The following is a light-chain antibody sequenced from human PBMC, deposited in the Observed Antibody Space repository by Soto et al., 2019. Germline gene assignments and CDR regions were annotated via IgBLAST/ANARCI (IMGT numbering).Light chain of an antibody. Sequence: AIRIKQSPSSMSASVGDRDTITCRASQGISNDLGWYQQKPGKAPKLLIYAASSLQSGVPSRFSGSGSGTDFTLTISSLQPEDFATYYCLQDYNYPWTFGQGTKVEIK. J-gene: IGKJ1*01. CDR2: AAS. V-gene: IGKV1-6*01. CDR1: QGISND. CDR3: LQDYNYPWT.